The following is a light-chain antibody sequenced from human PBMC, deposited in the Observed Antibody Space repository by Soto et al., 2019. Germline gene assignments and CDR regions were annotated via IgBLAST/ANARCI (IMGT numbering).Light chain of an antibody. CDR3: QQASSFPPT. Sequence: DIQMTQSPSSLSASVGDRVTITCRASQSISSYLDWYQQKPGKAPKLLIYDASSLESGVPSRFSGSGSGTEFTLTISSLQPEDFATYYCQQASSFPPTFGQGTRLEIK. CDR2: DAS. J-gene: IGKJ5*01. V-gene: IGKV1-12*01. CDR1: QSISSY.